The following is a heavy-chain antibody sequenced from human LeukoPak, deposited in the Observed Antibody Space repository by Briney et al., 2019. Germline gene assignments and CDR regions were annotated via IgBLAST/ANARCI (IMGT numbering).Heavy chain of an antibody. V-gene: IGHV3-66*01. Sequence: GGSLRLSCAASGFTVSSNYMSWVRQAPGKGLEWVSVIYSGGSTYYADSVKGRFTISRDNSKNTLYLQMNSLRAEDTAVYYCARDLGPYYFDYWGQGTLVTVSS. J-gene: IGHJ4*02. CDR3: ARDLGPYYFDY. CDR2: IYSGGST. CDR1: GFTVSSNY.